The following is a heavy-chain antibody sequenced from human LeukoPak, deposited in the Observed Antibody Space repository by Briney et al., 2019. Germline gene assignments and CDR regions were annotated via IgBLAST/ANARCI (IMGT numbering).Heavy chain of an antibody. D-gene: IGHD6-13*01. J-gene: IGHJ4*02. V-gene: IGHV1-69*01. CDR3: ARAGAAAGTPFDY. CDR2: IIPIFGTA. Sequence: SVKVSCKASGGTFSSYAISWVRQAPGQGLEWMGGIIPIFGTANYAQKFQGRVTITADESTSTAYMELSSLRSEDTAVYYCARAGAAAGTPFDYWGQGTLVTVSS. CDR1: GGTFSSYA.